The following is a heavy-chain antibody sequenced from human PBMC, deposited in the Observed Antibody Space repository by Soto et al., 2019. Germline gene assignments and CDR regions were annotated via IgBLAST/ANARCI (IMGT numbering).Heavy chain of an antibody. V-gene: IGHV3-30*03. Sequence: QVQLVESGGGVVQPGRSLRLYCAASGFTFSSYGMHWVRQAPGKGLEWVAVISYDGSNKYYADSVKGRFTISRDNSKNTLYLQMNSLRAEDTAVYYCAIPPEGHGHYYYHGMDVWGQGTTVTVSS. CDR3: AIPPEGHGHYYYHGMDV. CDR2: ISYDGSNK. J-gene: IGHJ6*02. D-gene: IGHD4-17*01. CDR1: GFTFSSYG.